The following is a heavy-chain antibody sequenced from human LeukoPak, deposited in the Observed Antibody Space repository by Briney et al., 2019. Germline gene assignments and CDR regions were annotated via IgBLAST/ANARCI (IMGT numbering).Heavy chain of an antibody. CDR1: GFAFSSYW. Sequence: PGGSLRLSCAASGFAFSSYWMSWVRQAPGKGLEWVANIKQDGSEKDYVDSVKGRFTISRDNAKNSLYLQMNSLRAEDTAVYYCARALGWLPENCWGQGTLVTVSS. D-gene: IGHD5-24*01. CDR2: IKQDGSEK. J-gene: IGHJ4*02. CDR3: ARALGWLPENC. V-gene: IGHV3-7*01.